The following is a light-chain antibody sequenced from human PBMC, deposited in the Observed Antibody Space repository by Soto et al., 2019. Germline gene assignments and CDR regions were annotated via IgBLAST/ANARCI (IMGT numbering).Light chain of an antibody. CDR1: SSDVGGYNY. CDR3: SSYTSSSTPV. Sequence: QSALTQPASVSGSPGQSITISCTGTSSDVGGYNYVSWYQQHPGKAPKLMIYEVSNRPSGVSNRFSGSKSGNTASLTISGLPAEDEADYCCSSYTSSSTPVFGGGTKPAVL. V-gene: IGLV2-14*01. CDR2: EVS. J-gene: IGLJ2*01.